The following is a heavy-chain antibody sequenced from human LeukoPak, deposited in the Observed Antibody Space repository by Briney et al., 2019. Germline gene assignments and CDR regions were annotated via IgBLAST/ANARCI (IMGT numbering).Heavy chain of an antibody. D-gene: IGHD6-19*01. CDR3: ARDRVAVAGTSFDY. J-gene: IGHJ4*02. CDR1: GFTFSSYA. CDR2: ISYDGSNK. Sequence: GGSLRLSCAASGFTFSSYAMHWVRQAPGKGLEWVAVISYDGSNKYYADSVKGRFTISRDNSKNTLYLQTNSLRAEDTAVYYCARDRVAVAGTSFDYWGQGTLVTVSS. V-gene: IGHV3-30-3*01.